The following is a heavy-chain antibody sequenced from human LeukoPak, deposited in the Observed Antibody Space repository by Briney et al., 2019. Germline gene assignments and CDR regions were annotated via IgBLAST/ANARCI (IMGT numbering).Heavy chain of an antibody. D-gene: IGHD3-16*02. CDR3: ARGRYLPLYFDY. V-gene: IGHV4-34*01. CDR1: GFTFSSYW. CDR2: INHSGST. Sequence: GSLRLSCAASGFTFSSYWMSWIRQPPGKGLEWIGEINHSGSTNYNPSLKSRVTISVDTSKNQFFLKLSSVTAADTAVYYCARGRYLPLYFDYWGQGTLVTVSS. J-gene: IGHJ4*02.